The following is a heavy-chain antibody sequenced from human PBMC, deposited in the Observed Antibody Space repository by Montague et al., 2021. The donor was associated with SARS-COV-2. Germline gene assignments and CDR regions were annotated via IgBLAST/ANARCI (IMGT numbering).Heavy chain of an antibody. V-gene: IGHV4-39*01. J-gene: IGHJ4*02. D-gene: IGHD6-13*01. CDR2: INYSGTT. CDR3: ARTWGIEAVGN. CDR1: GGSITDRTYY. Sequence: SETLSLTCSVSGGSITDRTYYWGCIRQSPGKGLEWIGAINYSGTTYYNPSLKSRVTISLDTAKNQFSLKLTSVTAADTAVYYCARTWGIEAVGNWGQGTLVTVSS.